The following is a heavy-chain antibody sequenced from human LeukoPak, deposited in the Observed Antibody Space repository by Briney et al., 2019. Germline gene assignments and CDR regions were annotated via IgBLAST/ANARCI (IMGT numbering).Heavy chain of an antibody. CDR1: GYSFTSYW. J-gene: IGHJ6*02. V-gene: IGHV5-51*01. Sequence: GESLVISCKGSGYSFTSYWIGWVRQMPGKGLEWMGIIYPGDSDTRYSPSFQGQVTISADKSISTAYLQWSSLKASDTAMYYCARRIVAAGTFYYYYGMDVWGQGTTVTVSS. D-gene: IGHD6-13*01. CDR3: ARRIVAAGTFYYYYGMDV. CDR2: IYPGDSDT.